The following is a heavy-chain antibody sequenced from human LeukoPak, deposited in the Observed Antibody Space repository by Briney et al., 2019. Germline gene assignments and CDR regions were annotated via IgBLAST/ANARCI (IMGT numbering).Heavy chain of an antibody. J-gene: IGHJ4*02. CDR3: AKVDGSGNSIFDY. CDR2: INPDGRTT. V-gene: IGHV3-74*01. Sequence: GGSLRLSCAASGFTFNTYWMHWVRQAPGKGLVWVSRINPDGRTTNYADSVKGRFTISRDNAKNTLYLQMSSLRVEDTATYYCAKVDGSGNSIFDYWGQGTLVPVSS. D-gene: IGHD3-22*01. CDR1: GFTFNTYW.